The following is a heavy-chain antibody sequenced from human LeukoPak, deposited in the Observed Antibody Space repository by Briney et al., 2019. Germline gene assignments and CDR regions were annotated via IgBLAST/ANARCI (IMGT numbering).Heavy chain of an antibody. V-gene: IGHV3-53*01. Sequence: GGSLRLSCAASGFTVSSNYMSWVRQAPGKGLGWVSVIYSGGSTYYADSVKGRFTISRDNSKNTLYLQMNSLRAEDTAVYYCARDGRFSSGSSNWFDPWGQGTLVTVSS. D-gene: IGHD6-19*01. J-gene: IGHJ5*02. CDR3: ARDGRFSSGSSNWFDP. CDR1: GFTVSSNY. CDR2: IYSGGST.